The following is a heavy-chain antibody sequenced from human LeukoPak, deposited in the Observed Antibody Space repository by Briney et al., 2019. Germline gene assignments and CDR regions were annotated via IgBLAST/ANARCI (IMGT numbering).Heavy chain of an antibody. CDR2: ISSSGSTM. CDR3: ARLYGSGHYFYYYMDV. V-gene: IGHV3-48*03. Sequence: GGSLRLSCAASGFTFSSYEMNWVRQAPGKGLEWVSYISSSGSTMYYADSVKGRFTISRDNAKNSLYLQMDSLGAEDTAVYYCARLYGSGHYFYYYMDVWGKGTTVTVSS. J-gene: IGHJ6*03. CDR1: GFTFSSYE. D-gene: IGHD3-10*01.